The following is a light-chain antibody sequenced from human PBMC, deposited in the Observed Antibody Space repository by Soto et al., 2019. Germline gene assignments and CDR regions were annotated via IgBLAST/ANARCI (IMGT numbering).Light chain of an antibody. V-gene: IGLV1-44*01. Sequence: VLTQTPSASGTPGQRVTISCSGSSSNIGSNTVNWYQQLPGTAPKLLIYSNSQRPSGVPDRFSGSKSGTSASLAISGLQSEDEADYYCAAWDDSLNENVFGTGTKVTVL. J-gene: IGLJ1*01. CDR3: AAWDDSLNENV. CDR2: SNS. CDR1: SSNIGSNT.